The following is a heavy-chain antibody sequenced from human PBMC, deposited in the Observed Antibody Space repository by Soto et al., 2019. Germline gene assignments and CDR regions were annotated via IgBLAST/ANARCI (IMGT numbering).Heavy chain of an antibody. CDR2: INPSGGST. J-gene: IGHJ4*02. CDR3: ASRSKLGSVDY. V-gene: IGHV1-46*01. CDR1: GYTFTSYY. Sequence: ASVKVSCKASGYTFTSYYMHCVRQAPGQGLGWMGIINPSGGSTSYAQKFQGRVTMTRDTSTSTVYMELSSLRSEDTAVYYCASRSKLGSVDYWGQGTLVTVSS. D-gene: IGHD7-27*01.